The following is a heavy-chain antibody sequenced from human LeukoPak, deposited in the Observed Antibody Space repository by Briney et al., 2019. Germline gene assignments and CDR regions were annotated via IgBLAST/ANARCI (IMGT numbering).Heavy chain of an antibody. V-gene: IGHV3-66*04. CDR2: LFSGGAT. D-gene: IGHD5-12*01. J-gene: IGHJ4*01. CDR1: GFTVDKYY. CDR3: ARQGYDSGFDY. Sequence: GGSLRLSCAASGFTVDKYYMTWVRQAPGRGLEWVSVLFSGGATYYADSVKDRFSISRDDSKNTLSFQMNSLRGDDTAVYYCARQGYDSGFDYWGHGILVTVSS.